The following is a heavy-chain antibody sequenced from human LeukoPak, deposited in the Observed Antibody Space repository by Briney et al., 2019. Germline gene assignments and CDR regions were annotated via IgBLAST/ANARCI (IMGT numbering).Heavy chain of an antibody. D-gene: IGHD4-23*01. CDR1: GFTFSSYA. CDR2: INGSGDST. Sequence: GGSLRLSCAASGFTFSSYAMNWLRQAPGKELEWVSTINGSGDSTYYAASVQGRFTISRDNSKNTLYLQMNSLRAEDTAVYYCARVDVVTVGKNAFDIWGQGTMVTVSS. J-gene: IGHJ3*02. CDR3: ARVDVVTVGKNAFDI. V-gene: IGHV3-23*01.